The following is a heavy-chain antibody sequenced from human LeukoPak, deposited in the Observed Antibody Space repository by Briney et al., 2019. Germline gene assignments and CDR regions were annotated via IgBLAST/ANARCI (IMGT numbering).Heavy chain of an antibody. V-gene: IGHV3-23*01. CDR1: GFTFSSYA. CDR2: ISASGDTT. CDR3: EVESTHAFDI. Sequence: PGGSLRLSCVASGFTFSSYAMSWVRQAPGKGLEWVSVISASGDTTYYADSVKGRFTISRDNSKNTVYLQMNSLRGEDTAVYYCEVESTHAFDIWGQGTMVTVSS. J-gene: IGHJ3*02.